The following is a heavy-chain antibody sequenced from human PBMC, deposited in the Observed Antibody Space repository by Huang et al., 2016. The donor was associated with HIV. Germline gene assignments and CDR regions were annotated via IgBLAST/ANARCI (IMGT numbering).Heavy chain of an antibody. V-gene: IGHV3-74*01. D-gene: IGHD3-10*01. CDR2: MKSDGSSK. J-gene: IGHJ4*02. CDR1: GFTFSSYW. Sequence: EVQLVESGGGLVQPGGSLRLSCAASGFTFSSYWMHWVRQVPGKGLVWGSHMKSDGSSKSDADSVKGRFTISRDNAKNTLYLQMNSLRAEDTAVYYCARGSRQGKYYYGSGTAYWGQGTLVTVSS. CDR3: ARGSRQGKYYYGSGTAY.